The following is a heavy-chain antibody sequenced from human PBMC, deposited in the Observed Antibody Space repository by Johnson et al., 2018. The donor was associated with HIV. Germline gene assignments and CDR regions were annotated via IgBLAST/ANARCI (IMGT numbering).Heavy chain of an antibody. V-gene: IGHV3-11*04. CDR3: AREMRWPSKAAFDI. D-gene: IGHD5-24*01. CDR2: ISSSGSTI. Sequence: QVQLVESGGGLVKPGGSLRLSCAASGFTFSDYYMSWIRQAPGKGLEWVSYISSSGSTIYYADSVKGRFTISRDNSKNTLYLQMNSLRAEDTAVYYCAREMRWPSKAAFDIWGQGTMVTVSS. CDR1: GFTFSDYY. J-gene: IGHJ3*02.